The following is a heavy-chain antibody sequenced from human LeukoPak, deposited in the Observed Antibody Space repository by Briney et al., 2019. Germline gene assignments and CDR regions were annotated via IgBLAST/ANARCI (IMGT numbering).Heavy chain of an antibody. CDR3: ARGRAVAGRRWFDP. Sequence: GGSLRLSCAASGFTFSSYSMNWVRQAPGKGLEWVSSISSSSSYIYYADSVKGRFTISRDNAKNSLYLQMNSLRAEDTAVYYCARGRAVAGRRWFDPWGQGTLVTVSS. CDR2: ISSSSSYI. J-gene: IGHJ5*02. D-gene: IGHD6-19*01. CDR1: GFTFSSYS. V-gene: IGHV3-21*01.